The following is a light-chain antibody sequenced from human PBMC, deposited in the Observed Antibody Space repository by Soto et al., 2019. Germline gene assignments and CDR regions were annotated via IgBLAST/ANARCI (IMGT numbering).Light chain of an antibody. J-gene: IGLJ2*01. CDR1: ISDVGSYHY. CDR2: GVT. Sequence: QSALTQPASVSGSPGQSITISCTGTISDVGSYHYVSWYQQHTGKAPQLIIYGVTIRPSGVSSRFSGSKSGNTASLTISGLQAEDEADYYCSSFASSSTVIFGGGTKL. V-gene: IGLV2-14*01. CDR3: SSFASSSTVI.